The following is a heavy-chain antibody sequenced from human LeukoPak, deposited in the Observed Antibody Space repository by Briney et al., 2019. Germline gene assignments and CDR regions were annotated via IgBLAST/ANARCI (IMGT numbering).Heavy chain of an antibody. Sequence: PGRSLRLSCAASGFIFSNDAMHWVRQAPGKGLEWVAFIWFDGSNKHYADSVKGRFTISRDNAKNSFYLQMDNLGPGDTAVYYCSRGGAPAGYAYDIWGHGTVVTVSS. J-gene: IGHJ3*02. D-gene: IGHD6-13*01. V-gene: IGHV3-33*01. CDR3: SRGGAPAGYAYDI. CDR1: GFIFSNDA. CDR2: IWFDGSNK.